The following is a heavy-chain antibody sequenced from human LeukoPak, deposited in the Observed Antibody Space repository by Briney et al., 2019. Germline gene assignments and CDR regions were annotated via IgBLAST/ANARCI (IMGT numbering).Heavy chain of an antibody. J-gene: IGHJ1*01. CDR2: IRGSGSST. CDR3: AKARESSTTDADFQH. D-gene: IGHD1-1*01. CDR1: GFTFSSYA. Sequence: GGSLRLSCAASGFTFSSYAMSWVRQAPGKGLEWVSGIRGSGSSTYYADSVKGRFTISRDNSKNTLYLQMNSLRDEDTAVYYCAKARESSTTDADFQHWGQGTLVTVSS. V-gene: IGHV3-23*01.